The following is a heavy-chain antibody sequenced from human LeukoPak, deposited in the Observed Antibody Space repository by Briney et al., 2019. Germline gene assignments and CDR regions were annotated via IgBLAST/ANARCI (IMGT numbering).Heavy chain of an antibody. CDR2: IIPIFGTA. CDR3: ARGGVSLYYFDY. CDR1: GGTFSSYA. J-gene: IGHJ4*02. D-gene: IGHD3-16*01. V-gene: IGHV1-69*13. Sequence: ASVKVSCKASGGTFSSYAISWVRQAPGQGLEWMGGIIPIFGTANYAQKFQGRVTITADESTSTAYMELSSLRSEDTAVYYCARGGVSLYYFDYWGQGTLVTVSS.